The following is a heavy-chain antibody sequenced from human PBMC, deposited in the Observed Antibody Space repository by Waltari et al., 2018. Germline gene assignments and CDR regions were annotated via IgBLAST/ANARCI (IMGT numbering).Heavy chain of an antibody. J-gene: IGHJ6*02. CDR3: ARGNTKYGMDV. Sequence: EVQLVESGGHLIQPGGSLRVYCAASSFNVSSYYMNWVRQAPGKGLEWVSILYHAGNTYYADSVKGRFTFSRDNSKNTLYLQMNSLRAEDTAVYYCARGNTKYGMDVWGQGTTVTVSS. CDR1: SFNVSSYY. V-gene: IGHV3-53*01. CDR2: LYHAGNT. D-gene: IGHD3-10*01.